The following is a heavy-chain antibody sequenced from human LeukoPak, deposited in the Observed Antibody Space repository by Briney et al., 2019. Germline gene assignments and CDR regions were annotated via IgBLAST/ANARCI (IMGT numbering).Heavy chain of an antibody. CDR1: GYSISSGYY. CDR2: IYRSGST. D-gene: IGHD3-9*01. Sequence: PSETLSLTCTVSGYSISSGYYWGWIRQPPGKGLEWIGSIYRSGSTYYNPSLKSRVTISVDTSKNQFSLKLSSVTAADTAVYYCAREGLFGNDILTGPSWFDPWGQGTLVTVSS. CDR3: AREGLFGNDILTGPSWFDP. J-gene: IGHJ5*02. V-gene: IGHV4-38-2*02.